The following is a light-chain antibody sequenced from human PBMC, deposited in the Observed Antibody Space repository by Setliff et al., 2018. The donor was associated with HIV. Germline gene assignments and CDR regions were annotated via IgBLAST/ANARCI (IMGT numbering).Light chain of an antibody. CDR3: CSYAGSSTYI. CDR1: SSDIGGYNY. CDR2: DVT. V-gene: IGLV2-11*01. J-gene: IGLJ1*01. Sequence: QSALTQPRSVSGSPGQSVTFSCTGSSSDIGGYNYVSWCQQHPGKAPRLILYDVTKRPSGVPDRFSGSKSGDTASLTISGLQSEDEADYFCCSYAGSSTYIFGTGTKVTVL.